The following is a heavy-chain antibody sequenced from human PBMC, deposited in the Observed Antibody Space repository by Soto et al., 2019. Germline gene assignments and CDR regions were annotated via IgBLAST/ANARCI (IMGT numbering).Heavy chain of an antibody. CDR1: GYTFTGYY. CDR3: ARAPTLAYCGGDCYWFDY. J-gene: IGHJ4*02. V-gene: IGHV1-2*04. CDR2: INPNSGGT. Sequence: ASVKVSCKASGYTFTGYYMHWVRQAPGQGLEWMGWINPNSGGTNYAQKFQGWVTMTRDTSISTAYMELSRLRSDDTAVYYCARAPTLAYCGGDCYWFDYWGQGTLVTVSS. D-gene: IGHD2-21*02.